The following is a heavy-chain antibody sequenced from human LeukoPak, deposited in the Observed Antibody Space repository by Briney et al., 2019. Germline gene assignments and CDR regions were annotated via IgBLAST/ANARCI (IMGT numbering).Heavy chain of an antibody. J-gene: IGHJ4*02. V-gene: IGHV1-69*13. CDR3: ARDLNSGSYYGVDY. CDR1: GGTFSSYA. CDR2: IIPIFGTA. Sequence: SVKVSCTASGGTFSSYAISWVRQAPGQGLEWMGGIIPIFGTANYAQKFQGRVTITADESTSTAYMELSSLRSEDTAVYYCARDLNSGSYYGVDYWGQGTLVTVSS. D-gene: IGHD1-26*01.